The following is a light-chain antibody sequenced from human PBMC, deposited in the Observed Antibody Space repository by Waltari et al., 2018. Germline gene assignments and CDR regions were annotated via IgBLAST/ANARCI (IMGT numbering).Light chain of an antibody. CDR3: SSYTSSSTYV. CDR2: DVS. J-gene: IGLJ1*01. V-gene: IGLV2-14*01. CDR1: SSDVGGYNY. Sequence: QSALTQPASVSGSPGQSITISCTGTSSDVGGYNYVSWYQQHPAKAPKLMIYDVSNRPSGVSTRLSGYKSGNTASLTISGLQAEDEADYYCSSYTSSSTYVFGTGTKVTVL.